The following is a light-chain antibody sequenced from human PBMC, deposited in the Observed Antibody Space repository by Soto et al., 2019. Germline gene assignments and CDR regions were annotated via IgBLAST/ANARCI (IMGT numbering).Light chain of an antibody. CDR3: QKFATWLLIS. Sequence: QSVTNDYLAWYQQKFGQAPRLLIYGASTRASGVSDRFSGSGSGREYTLTICRLESADDAVFDCQKFATWLLISFGQGTKVDIK. CDR2: GAS. V-gene: IGKV3-20*01. CDR1: QSVTNDY. J-gene: IGKJ1*01.